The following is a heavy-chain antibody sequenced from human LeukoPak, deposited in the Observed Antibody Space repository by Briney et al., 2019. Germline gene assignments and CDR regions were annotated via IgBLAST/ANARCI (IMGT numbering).Heavy chain of an antibody. J-gene: IGHJ4*02. CDR3: ARGAKLGVDY. CDR1: GASISSYH. V-gene: IGHV4-59*01. D-gene: IGHD7-27*01. CDR2: IYYSGST. Sequence: PSETLSLTCTVSGASISSYHWSWIRQPPGKGLEWIGYIYYSGSTNYNPSLKSRVTISVDKSKNQFSLRLSSVTAADTAVYYCARGAKLGVDYWGQGTLVTVSS.